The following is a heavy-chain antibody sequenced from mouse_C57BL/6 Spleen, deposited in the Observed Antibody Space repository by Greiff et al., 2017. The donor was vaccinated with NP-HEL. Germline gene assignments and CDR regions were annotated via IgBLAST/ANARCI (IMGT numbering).Heavy chain of an antibody. D-gene: IGHD2-1*01. CDR2: IDPSDSYT. CDR1: GYTFTSYW. J-gene: IGHJ4*01. CDR3: ARWSIYYGNAMDY. V-gene: IGHV1-69*01. Sequence: QVQLQQPGAELVMPGASVKLSCKASGYTFTSYWMHWVKQRPGQGLEWIGEIDPSDSYTNYNQKFKGKSTLTVDKSSSTAYMQLSSLTSEDSAVYYCARWSIYYGNAMDYWGQGTSVTVSS.